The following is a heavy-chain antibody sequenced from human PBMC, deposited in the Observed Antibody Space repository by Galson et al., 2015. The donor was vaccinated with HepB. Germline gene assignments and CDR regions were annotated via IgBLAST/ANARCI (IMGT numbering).Heavy chain of an antibody. CDR3: VRAGGDYPSDAFDV. D-gene: IGHD4-17*01. CDR1: GFDFAEYG. CDR2: INWNGQST. J-gene: IGHJ3*01. V-gene: IGHV3-20*04. Sequence: SLRLSCAASGFDFAEYGMGWVRQAPGKGLEWVSGINWNGQSTGYGDSVKGRFTISRDNAKNSLHLQMNSLGAGDTALYYCVRAGGDYPSDAFDVWGRGTLVTVSA.